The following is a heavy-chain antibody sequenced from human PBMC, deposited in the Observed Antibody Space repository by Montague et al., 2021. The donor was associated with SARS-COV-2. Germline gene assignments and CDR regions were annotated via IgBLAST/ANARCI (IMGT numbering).Heavy chain of an antibody. CDR2: INHSGSA. J-gene: IGHJ6*02. D-gene: IGHD2-2*02. V-gene: IGHV4-34*01. Sequence: SETLSLTCAVYGGSFSGYYWNWIRQPPGKGLEWIGEINHSGSANYNPPLKRRVTISVDTSKNQFSLKLNSVTAADTAVYYCARLGEGVVPAPILGIGPFYSYYYGMDVWGQGTTVTVSS. CDR3: ARLGEGVVPAPILGIGPFYSYYYGMDV. CDR1: GGSFSGYY.